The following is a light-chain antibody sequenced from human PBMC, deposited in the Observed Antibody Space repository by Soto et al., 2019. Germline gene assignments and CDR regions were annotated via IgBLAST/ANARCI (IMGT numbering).Light chain of an antibody. Sequence: EIVMTQSPATLSLSPGERATLSCRASQSVSNNYLAWYQQKPGQAPRLLIYGASNRATGVPDRFNGSGSGTDFTLTISRLESEDFAVYYCKQYGSSGTFGQGTKVESK. CDR1: QSVSNNY. V-gene: IGKV3-20*01. CDR2: GAS. CDR3: KQYGSSGT. J-gene: IGKJ1*01.